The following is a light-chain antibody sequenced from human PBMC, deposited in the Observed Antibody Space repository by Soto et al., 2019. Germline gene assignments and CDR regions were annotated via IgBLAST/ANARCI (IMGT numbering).Light chain of an antibody. J-gene: IGLJ2*01. V-gene: IGLV2-14*01. CDR2: EVS. CDR3: SSDTTRSLVR. Sequence: QSALTQPASVSGSPGPSSSISCTGTSRDVGGHSYVSWYQQHPGSAPKLLIYEVSSRPSGVSNRFSGSKSGNTASLTISGLQAEDEAEYYCSSDTTRSLVRFCGVTTLTVL. CDR1: SRDVGGHSY.